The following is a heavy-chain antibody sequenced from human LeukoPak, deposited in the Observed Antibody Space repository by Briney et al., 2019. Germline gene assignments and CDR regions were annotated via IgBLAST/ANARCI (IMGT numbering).Heavy chain of an antibody. CDR3: ARGTAAAGNFEY. Sequence: SGTLSLTCAVYGDSISSSNWWSSVRQPPGSGLARMGEIYYIRNTNYNSSLKTRITISVDKSKNQVSMKRSSVTAADTAVYYCARGTAAAGNFEYWGQGTLVTVSS. CDR1: GDSISSSNW. D-gene: IGHD6-13*01. J-gene: IGHJ4*02. CDR2: IYYIRNT. V-gene: IGHV4-4*02.